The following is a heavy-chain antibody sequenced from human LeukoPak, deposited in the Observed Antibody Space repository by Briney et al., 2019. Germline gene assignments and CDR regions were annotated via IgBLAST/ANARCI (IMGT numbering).Heavy chain of an antibody. Sequence: SVKVSCKASGGTFSSYAISWVRQAPGQGLEWMGGIIPIFGTANYAQKFQGRVTITADESTSTAYMELSSLRSEDTAVYYCARVGCSGGSCYSNWFDPWGQGTLDTVSS. CDR1: GGTFSSYA. CDR2: IIPIFGTA. D-gene: IGHD2-15*01. J-gene: IGHJ5*02. V-gene: IGHV1-69*13. CDR3: ARVGCSGGSCYSNWFDP.